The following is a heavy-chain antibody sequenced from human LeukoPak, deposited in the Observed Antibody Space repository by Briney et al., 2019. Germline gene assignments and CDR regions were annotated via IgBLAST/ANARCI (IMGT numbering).Heavy chain of an antibody. CDR1: GGSFSGYY. Sequence: PSETLSLTCAVYGGSFSGYYWSWIRHPPGKGLEWSVEINHSGSTNYNPSYKRRVTISVATSKNQFSLKLSFVTAAETAVYYCARGRGRGYRQRPDAFDIWGQGTMVTVSS. CDR2: INHSGST. D-gene: IGHD5-18*01. CDR3: ARGRGRGYRQRPDAFDI. J-gene: IGHJ3*02. V-gene: IGHV4-34*01.